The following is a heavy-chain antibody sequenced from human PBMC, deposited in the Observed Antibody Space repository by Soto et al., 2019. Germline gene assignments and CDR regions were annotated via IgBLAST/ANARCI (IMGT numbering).Heavy chain of an antibody. J-gene: IGHJ4*02. CDR1: GGTFSSYT. CDR2: IIPILGIA. CDR3: ARGSAAAGNQVGY. V-gene: IGHV1-69*02. D-gene: IGHD6-13*01. Sequence: SVKVSCKASGGTFSSYTISWVRQAPGQGLEWMGRIIPILGIANYAQKFQGRVTITADKSTSTAYMELSSLRSEDTAVYYCARGSAAAGNQVGYWGQGTLVTVSS.